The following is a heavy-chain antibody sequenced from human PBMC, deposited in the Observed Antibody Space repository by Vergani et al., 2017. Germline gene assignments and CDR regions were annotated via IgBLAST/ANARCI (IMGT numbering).Heavy chain of an antibody. CDR1: GVSFSSHA. CDR3: AKAGAVTSGSLQYNFYMDV. V-gene: IGHV3-30*18. CDR2: ISNDGSKK. Sequence: QVQLAESGGGRVQPGRSLRLSCAASGVSFSSHAIHWVRQAPGKGLEWVAVISNDGSKKYYADSVKGRFTISRDNSKNTLDLQMNSLRTQDTAVYYCAKAGAVTSGSLQYNFYMDVCGKGTTVTVS. D-gene: IGHD3-10*01. J-gene: IGHJ6*03.